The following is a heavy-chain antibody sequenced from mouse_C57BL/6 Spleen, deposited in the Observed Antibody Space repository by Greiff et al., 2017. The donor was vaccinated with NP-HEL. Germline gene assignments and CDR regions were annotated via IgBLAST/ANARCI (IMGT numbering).Heavy chain of an antibody. CDR3: ARLITTVVATRLYWYFDV. D-gene: IGHD1-1*01. CDR1: GFNIKDYY. V-gene: IGHV14-2*01. J-gene: IGHJ1*03. CDR2: IDPEDGET. Sequence: VQLKQSGAELVKPGASVKLSCTASGFNIKDYYMHWVKQRTEQGLEWIGRIDPEDGETKYAPKFQGKATITADTSSNTAYLQLSSLTSEDTAVYYCARLITTVVATRLYWYFDVWGTGTTVTVSS.